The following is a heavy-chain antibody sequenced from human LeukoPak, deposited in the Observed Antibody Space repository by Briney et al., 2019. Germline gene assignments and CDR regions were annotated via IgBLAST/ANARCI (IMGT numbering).Heavy chain of an antibody. CDR1: GASISTYY. V-gene: IGHV4-4*07. CDR3: ARDNGGDYWYSDI. J-gene: IGHJ2*01. Sequence: SETLSLTCTVSGASISTYYWSWIRQPAGKGPEWIGRMYNTGSTNYNPSLKGRVTMSVDTSKNQLSLRLSSVTAADTAVYYCARDNGGDYWYSDIWGRGTLVTVSS. CDR2: MYNTGST. D-gene: IGHD2-21*01.